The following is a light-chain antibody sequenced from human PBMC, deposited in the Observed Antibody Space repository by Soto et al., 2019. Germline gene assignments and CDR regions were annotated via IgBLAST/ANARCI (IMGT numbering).Light chain of an antibody. J-gene: IGLJ2*01. CDR3: VLYVSRGIWV. CDR1: SGSVSTSYY. CDR2: RTN. V-gene: IGLV8-61*01. Sequence: QAVVTQEPSFSVSPGGTVTLTCDLSSGSVSTSYYPSWYQRTPGQAPRTLIYRTNTRSSGVPDRFSGSILGSKAALTITGAQADDEADYYCVLYVSRGIWVFGGGTKLTV.